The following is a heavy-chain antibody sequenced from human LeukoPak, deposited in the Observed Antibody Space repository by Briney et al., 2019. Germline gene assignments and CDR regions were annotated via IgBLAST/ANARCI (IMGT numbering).Heavy chain of an antibody. CDR1: GFTFSSYS. V-gene: IGHV3-48*01. D-gene: IGHD5-24*01. Sequence: PGGSLRLSCAASGFTFSSYSMNWVRQAPGKGLEWVSYISSSSSTIYYADSVKGRFTISRDNSKNTLYLQMNSLRAEDTAVYYCAKDLGMATIDWAFDIWGQGTMVTVSS. CDR3: AKDLGMATIDWAFDI. J-gene: IGHJ3*02. CDR2: ISSSSSTI.